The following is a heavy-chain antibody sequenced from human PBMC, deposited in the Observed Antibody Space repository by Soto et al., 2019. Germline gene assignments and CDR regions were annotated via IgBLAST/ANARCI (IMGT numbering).Heavy chain of an antibody. CDR3: ARGIDFYFDL. CDR1: GFTFSNYW. CDR2: INSDESSR. V-gene: IGHV3-74*01. Sequence: EVQLVESGGDLVHPGGSLSLSCVASGFTFSNYWMHWVRQAPGKGLEWVSRINSDESSRAYADSVKGRFISSRDNDKNSLSLEMYRLRAEDTAVCYCARGIDFYFDLWGRGTLVTVSS. J-gene: IGHJ2*01.